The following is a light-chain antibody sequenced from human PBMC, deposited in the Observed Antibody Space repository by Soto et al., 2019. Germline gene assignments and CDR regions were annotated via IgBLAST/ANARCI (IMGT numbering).Light chain of an antibody. CDR3: QKYNSAPPWT. Sequence: IVLTQSPVTLSLSQGERATLSCRPSQSLNILLDDDYLSWYQHKPGQAPRLLISDASSRATGIPARFNGSGSGTDFTLTISGLQPEDVATYYCQKYNSAPPWTFGQGTKVEIK. CDR2: DAS. CDR1: QSLNILLDDDY. J-gene: IGKJ1*01. V-gene: IGKV3-20*01.